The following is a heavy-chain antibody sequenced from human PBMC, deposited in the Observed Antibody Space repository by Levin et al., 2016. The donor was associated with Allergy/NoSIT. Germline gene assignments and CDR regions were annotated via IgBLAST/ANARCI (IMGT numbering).Heavy chain of an antibody. Sequence: SETLSLTCAVSGYSISSGYYWGWIRQPPGKGLEWIGSIYHSGSTYYNPSLKSRVTISVDTSKNQFSLKLSSVTAADTAVYYCARAGDGYSDFDYWGQGTLVTVSS. V-gene: IGHV4-38-2*01. J-gene: IGHJ4*02. CDR2: IYHSGST. D-gene: IGHD5-24*01. CDR1: GYSISSGYY. CDR3: ARAGDGYSDFDY.